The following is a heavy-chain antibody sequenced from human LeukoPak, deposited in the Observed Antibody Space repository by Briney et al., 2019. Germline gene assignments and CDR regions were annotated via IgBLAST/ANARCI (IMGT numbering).Heavy chain of an antibody. J-gene: IGHJ2*01. CDR3: AKDMGCSSTSCRQDWYFDL. CDR2: ISGSGGST. Sequence: GGSLRLSCAASGFTFSSYAMSWVRQAPGKGLEWVSAISGSGGSTYYADSVKGRFTISRDNSKNTLYLQMNSLRAEGTAVYYCAKDMGCSSTSCRQDWYFDLWGRGTLVTVSS. D-gene: IGHD2-2*01. CDR1: GFTFSSYA. V-gene: IGHV3-23*01.